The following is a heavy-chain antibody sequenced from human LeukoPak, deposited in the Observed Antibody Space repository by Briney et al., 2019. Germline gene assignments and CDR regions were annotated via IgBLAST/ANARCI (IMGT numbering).Heavy chain of an antibody. D-gene: IGHD6-19*01. J-gene: IGHJ4*02. CDR3: ARGLAVTNFDY. CDR2: IYYSGST. CDR1: GGSISSYY. Sequence: SETLSLTCTVSGGSISSYYWSWIRQPPGKGLEWIGYIYYSGSTNYNPSLTSRVTISVDTSKNQYSLKLSSVTAADTAVYYCARGLAVTNFDYWGQGTLVTVSS. V-gene: IGHV4-59*01.